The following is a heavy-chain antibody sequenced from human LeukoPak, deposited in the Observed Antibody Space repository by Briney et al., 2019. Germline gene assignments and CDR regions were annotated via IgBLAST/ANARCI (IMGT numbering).Heavy chain of an antibody. CDR3: ASDADYGDYVAPFDY. CDR2: IIPISGTA. J-gene: IGHJ4*02. V-gene: IGHV1-69*13. D-gene: IGHD4-17*01. CDR1: GDTFSSYA. Sequence: GASVKVSCKASGDTFSSYAISWVRQAPGQGLEWMGGIIPISGTANYAQKFQGRVTITADESTSTAYMELSSLRSEDTAVYYCASDADYGDYVAPFDYWGQGTLVTVSS.